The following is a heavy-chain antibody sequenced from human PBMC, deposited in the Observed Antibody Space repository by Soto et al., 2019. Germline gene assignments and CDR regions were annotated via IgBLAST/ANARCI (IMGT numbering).Heavy chain of an antibody. V-gene: IGHV4-59*12. D-gene: IGHD6-6*01. CDR3: ARERYSSSSVDYYYMDV. CDR2: IYYSGST. CDR1: GGSISSYY. Sequence: SETLSLTCTVSGGSISSYYWSWIRQPPGKGLEWIGYIYYSGSTNYNPSLKSRVTISVDTSKNQFSLKLSSVTAADTAVYYCARERYSSSSVDYYYMDVWGKGTTVTVSS. J-gene: IGHJ6*03.